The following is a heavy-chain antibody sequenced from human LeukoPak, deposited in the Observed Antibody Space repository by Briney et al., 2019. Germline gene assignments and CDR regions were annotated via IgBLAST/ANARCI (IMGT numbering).Heavy chain of an antibody. Sequence: SETLSLTCTVSGGSISSGGYYWSWIRQPPVKGLEWIGYISHSGSTYYNPSLKSRVTISVDRSKNQFSLKVTSVTAADTAVYYCARARCVYCVNDYWGQGTLVTVSS. CDR2: ISHSGST. CDR1: GGSISSGGYY. V-gene: IGHV4-30-2*01. D-gene: IGHD2-21*01. J-gene: IGHJ4*02. CDR3: ARARCVYCVNDY.